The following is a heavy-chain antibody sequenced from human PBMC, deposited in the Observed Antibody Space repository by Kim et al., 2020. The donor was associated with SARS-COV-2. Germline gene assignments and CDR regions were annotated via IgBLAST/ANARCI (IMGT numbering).Heavy chain of an antibody. CDR1: GFTFSSYA. V-gene: IGHV3-23*01. CDR2: ISGSGGST. Sequence: GGSLRLSCAASGFTFSSYAMSWVRQAPGKGLEWVSAISGSGGSTYYADSVKGRFTISRDNSKNTLYLQMNSLRAEDTAVYYCAKVLYPYGSGRFSIMGPYYFDYWGQGTLVTVSS. D-gene: IGHD3-10*01. J-gene: IGHJ4*02. CDR3: AKVLYPYGSGRFSIMGPYYFDY.